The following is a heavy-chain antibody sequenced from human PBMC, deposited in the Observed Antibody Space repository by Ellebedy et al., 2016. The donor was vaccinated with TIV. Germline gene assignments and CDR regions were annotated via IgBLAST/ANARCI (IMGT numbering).Heavy chain of an antibody. Sequence: AASVKVSCKASVYTFTRYAMNWVRQAPGQGLEWRGWINTNTGNPTYAQGFTGRFVFSLDTSVSTAYLQISSLKAEDTAVYYCASRIAAAGTDYWGQGTLVTVSS. CDR3: ASRIAAAGTDY. V-gene: IGHV7-4-1*02. D-gene: IGHD6-13*01. J-gene: IGHJ4*02. CDR2: INTNTGNP. CDR1: VYTFTRYA.